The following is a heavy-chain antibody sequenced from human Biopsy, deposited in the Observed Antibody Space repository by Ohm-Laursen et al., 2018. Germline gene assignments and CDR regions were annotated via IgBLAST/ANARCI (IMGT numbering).Heavy chain of an antibody. CDR1: GITVNDHY. V-gene: IGHV3-53*01. D-gene: IGHD3-16*01. CDR2: LHDRGDT. CDR3: QGGHLPPGQFYGVDA. Sequence: SLRLSCSASGITVNDHYMSWVRQAPGKGLEWVSSLHDRGDTYYADSVKGRFTISGDNSKNTLYLQMNGLRAEDTAVYFCQGGHLPPGQFYGVDAWGQGTTVTVSS. J-gene: IGHJ6*02.